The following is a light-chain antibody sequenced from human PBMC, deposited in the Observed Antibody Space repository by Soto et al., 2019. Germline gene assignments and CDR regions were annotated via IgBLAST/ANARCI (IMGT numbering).Light chain of an antibody. CDR2: EVS. V-gene: IGLV2-14*03. J-gene: IGLJ3*02. CDR1: SSDVGGYNY. CDR3: TSFTSSSPWV. Sequence: QSALTQPASVSGSPGQSITISCTGTSSDVGGYNYVSWFQQHPGKAPKLKIYEVSTRPSGVSNRFSGSKSGYTASLTISELQAEDEADYYCTSFTSSSPWVFCGGTQLTVL.